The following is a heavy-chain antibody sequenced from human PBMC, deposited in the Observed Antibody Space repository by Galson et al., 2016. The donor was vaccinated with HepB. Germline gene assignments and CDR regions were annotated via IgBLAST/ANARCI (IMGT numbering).Heavy chain of an antibody. Sequence: SLRLSCAASGFTFSSYGMHWVRQAPGKGLEWVAVISYDGTNKYYGDSVKGRFTISIDNSKNTLSLQMNSLRAEDTAVYNCAKDDSNGYYYFVYWGERTLVTVSS. J-gene: IGHJ4*02. D-gene: IGHD3-22*01. V-gene: IGHV3-30*18. CDR3: AKDDSNGYYYFVY. CDR1: GFTFSSYG. CDR2: ISYDGTNK.